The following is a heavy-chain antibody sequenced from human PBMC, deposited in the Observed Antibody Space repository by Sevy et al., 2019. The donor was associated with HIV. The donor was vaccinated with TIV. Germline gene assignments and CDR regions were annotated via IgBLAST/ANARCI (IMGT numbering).Heavy chain of an antibody. D-gene: IGHD1-26*01. CDR3: ARVYSGYYNS. Sequence: GGSLRLSCAASGFTFSTYAMSWVRQAPGKGLEWVSAITASGPSTYYADSVKGRFTISRDNAKNSLYLQMNSLRAEDTAVYYCARVYSGYYNSWGQGTLVTVSS. CDR2: ITASGPST. V-gene: IGHV3-23*01. J-gene: IGHJ4*02. CDR1: GFTFSTYA.